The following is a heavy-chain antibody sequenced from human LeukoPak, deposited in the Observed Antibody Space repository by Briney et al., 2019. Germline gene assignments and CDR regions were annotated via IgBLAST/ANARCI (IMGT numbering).Heavy chain of an antibody. CDR2: ISTDGSRP. J-gene: IGHJ4*02. Sequence: PGGSLRLSCAASGFTFSSHWMHWVRQAPGKGLVWVSGISTDGSRPRYADSVNGRFPISRDNAKNTLYLQMNSLRAGDTAVYFCVRDGQESTPLDYWGQGTLATVSS. V-gene: IGHV3-74*01. CDR3: VRDGQESTPLDY. D-gene: IGHD2-15*01. CDR1: GFTFSSHW.